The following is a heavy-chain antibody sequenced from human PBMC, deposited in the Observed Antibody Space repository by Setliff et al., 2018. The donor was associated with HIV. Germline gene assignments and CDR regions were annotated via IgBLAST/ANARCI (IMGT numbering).Heavy chain of an antibody. J-gene: IGHJ5*02. Sequence: SETLSLTCAVSGYSISSGCYWGWIRQPPGQGPQWIGSIYQSGSIYYNPSLQSRVTISVDSSKNQFSLNLFSVTAADTAVYYCARPRRVRSRAWYWFDIWGQGTLVTVSS. CDR3: ARPRRVRSRAWYWFDI. V-gene: IGHV4-38-2*01. CDR1: GYSISSGCY. CDR2: IYQSGSI. D-gene: IGHD6-19*01.